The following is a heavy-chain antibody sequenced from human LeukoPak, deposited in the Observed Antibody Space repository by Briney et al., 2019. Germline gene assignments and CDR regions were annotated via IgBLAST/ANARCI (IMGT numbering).Heavy chain of an antibody. D-gene: IGHD1-1*01. J-gene: IGHJ6*02. CDR1: GYTFTSYY. CDR2: INPNSGDT. CDR3: ARGLERLNSMDV. Sequence: RASVKVSCKASGYTFTSYYMRWVRQAPGQGLEWMGWINPNSGDTNYAQKFQGRVTMNRDTSTSTAYMELSGLRSDDTAVYYGARGLERLNSMDVWGQGTTVTVSS. V-gene: IGHV1-2*02.